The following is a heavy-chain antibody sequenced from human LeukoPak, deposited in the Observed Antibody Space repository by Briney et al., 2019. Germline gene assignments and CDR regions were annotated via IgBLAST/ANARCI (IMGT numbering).Heavy chain of an antibody. CDR1: GLTVSSND. V-gene: IGHV3-53*01. D-gene: IGHD2-15*01. J-gene: IGHJ4*02. CDR3: ARYCNGGNCYFDS. CDR2: IYSGGST. Sequence: PGGSLRLSCAASGLTVSSNDMSWVRQAPGMGLEWVSVIYSGGSTYYADSVKGRFTISRDHSNNTLYLQMNSLRAEDTALYYCARYCNGGNCYFDSWGQGTLVTVSS.